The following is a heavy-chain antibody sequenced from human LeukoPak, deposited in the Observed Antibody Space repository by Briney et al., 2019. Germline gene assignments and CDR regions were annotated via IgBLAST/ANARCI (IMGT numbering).Heavy chain of an antibody. D-gene: IGHD6-13*01. CDR2: IYHNEIT. J-gene: IGHJ4*02. V-gene: IGHV4-34*01. CDR1: GGSFSSYY. CDR3: ARIAATDYLYYFDY. Sequence: SETLSLTCAVYGGSFSSYYWSWIRQPPGKGLEWIGEIYHNEITNYSPSLKSRVTISLDKSKNQFSLKLSSVTAADTAVYYCARIAATDYLYYFDYWGQGTLVTVSS.